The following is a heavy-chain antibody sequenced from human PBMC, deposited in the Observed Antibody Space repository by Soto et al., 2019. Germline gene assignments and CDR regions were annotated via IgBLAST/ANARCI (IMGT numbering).Heavy chain of an antibody. J-gene: IGHJ4*02. D-gene: IGHD2-2*01. CDR3: ARPYCSSSSCLRG. Sequence: GESLKISCKGYGYSFSNYWIHWVRQMPGKGLEWMGRIDPGNSWTNYSPSFQGHVTISADTSIDTAYLQWSSLKVSDTAMYYCARPYCSSSSCLRGWGQGTLVTVSS. CDR2: IDPGNSWT. V-gene: IGHV5-10-1*01. CDR1: GYSFSNYW.